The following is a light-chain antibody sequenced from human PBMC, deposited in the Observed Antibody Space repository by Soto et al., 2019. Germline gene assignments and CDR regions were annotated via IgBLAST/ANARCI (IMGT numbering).Light chain of an antibody. CDR3: LQAYNYPRT. J-gene: IGKJ1*01. CDR1: QGIRND. V-gene: IGKV1-6*01. CDR2: AAS. Sequence: AVQMTQSPSSLSASVGDIVTITCRASQGIRNDLAWYQQKPGRAPRLLIFAASTLQSGVPSRFSGSGAGTDFTLTISSLQPEDFATYYCLQAYNYPRTFGQETKV.